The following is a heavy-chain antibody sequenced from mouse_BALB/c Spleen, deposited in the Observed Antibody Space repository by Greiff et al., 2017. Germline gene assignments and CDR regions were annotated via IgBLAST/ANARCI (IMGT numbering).Heavy chain of an antibody. Sequence: EVQLQESGGGLVQPGGSLKLSCAASGFTFSSYTMSWVRQTPEKRLEWVAYISNGGGSTYYPETVKGRFTISRDNAKNTLYLQMSSLKSEDTAMYYCARLGERGYWGQGTSVTVSS. V-gene: IGHV5-12-2*01. CDR1: GFTFSSYT. CDR2: ISNGGGST. J-gene: IGHJ4*01. D-gene: IGHD4-1*01. CDR3: ARLGERGY.